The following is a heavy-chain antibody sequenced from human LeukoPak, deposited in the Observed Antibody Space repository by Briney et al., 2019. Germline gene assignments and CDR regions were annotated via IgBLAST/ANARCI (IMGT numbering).Heavy chain of an antibody. CDR1: GFTFISYI. J-gene: IGHJ4*02. Sequence: GGSLRLSCVPSGFTFISYILNWVRQAPGKGVEWVSSICGSSSYIYYADSVKGRFTISRDNANNSLYLQMNSLRAEDTAVYYCARDRTSYYYGSGSYSRGLPFDYWGQGTLVTVSS. D-gene: IGHD3-10*01. V-gene: IGHV3-21*01. CDR2: ICGSSSYI. CDR3: ARDRTSYYYGSGSYSRGLPFDY.